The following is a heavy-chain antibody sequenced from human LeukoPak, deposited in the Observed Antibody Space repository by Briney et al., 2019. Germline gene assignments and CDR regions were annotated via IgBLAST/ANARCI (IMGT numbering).Heavy chain of an antibody. D-gene: IGHD3-3*01. CDR1: GGSISSGDYY. J-gene: IGHJ4*02. V-gene: IGHV4-30-4*01. CDR2: IYYSGST. CDR3: ARVYSIFGVVKYYFDY. Sequence: SETLSLTCTVSGGSISSGDYYWSWIRQPPGKGLEWIGYIYYSGSTYYNPSLKSRVTISVDTSKNQFSLELSSVTAADTAVYYCARVYSIFGVVKYYFDYWGQGTLVTVSS.